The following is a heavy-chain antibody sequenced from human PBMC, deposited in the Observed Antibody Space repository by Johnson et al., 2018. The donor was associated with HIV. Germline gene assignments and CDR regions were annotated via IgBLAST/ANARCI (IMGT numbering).Heavy chain of an antibody. Sequence: VQLVESGGGLVQPGGSLRLSCAASGFTFRSYWMSWVRQAPGKGLEWVANIKQDGSEKYYVDSVKGRFTISRDNAKNSLYLQMNSLRAEDTAVYYCARSVNAGRPFDIWGQGTLVTVSS. CDR2: IKQDGSEK. V-gene: IGHV3-7*01. D-gene: IGHD2-8*01. CDR1: GFTFRSYW. CDR3: ARSVNAGRPFDI. J-gene: IGHJ3*02.